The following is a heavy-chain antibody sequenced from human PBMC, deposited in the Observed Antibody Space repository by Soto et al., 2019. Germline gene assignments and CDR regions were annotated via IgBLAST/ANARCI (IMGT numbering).Heavy chain of an antibody. V-gene: IGHV3-15*02. Sequence: DVQLVESGGALVKPGGSLRLSCAASGFSFSNVWMSWVRQAPGKGLESVGRIKSKADGGATDYAAPVKGRFTISRDDSKNTLYLQMNGLKIEDTAVYYGTADVIPYPWGQGTLFTVSS. CDR3: TADVIPYP. CDR2: IKSKADGGAT. D-gene: IGHD3-16*02. CDR1: GFSFSNVW. J-gene: IGHJ5*02.